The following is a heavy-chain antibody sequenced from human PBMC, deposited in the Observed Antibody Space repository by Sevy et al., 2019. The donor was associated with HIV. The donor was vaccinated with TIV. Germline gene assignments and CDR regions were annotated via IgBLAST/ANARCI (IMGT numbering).Heavy chain of an antibody. J-gene: IGHJ4*02. Sequence: GGSLRLSCAASGFTFSSYGMHWVRQAPGKGLEWVAFIRYDGSNKYYADSVKGRFTISRDNSKNTLYLQMNSLRAEDTAGYYCAKDLRFLEWLLYNWGQGTLVTVSS. CDR3: AKDLRFLEWLLYN. CDR2: IRYDGSNK. V-gene: IGHV3-30*02. D-gene: IGHD3-3*01. CDR1: GFTFSSYG.